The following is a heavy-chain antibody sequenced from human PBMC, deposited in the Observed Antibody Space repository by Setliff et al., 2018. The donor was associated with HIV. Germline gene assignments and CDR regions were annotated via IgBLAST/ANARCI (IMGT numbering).Heavy chain of an antibody. V-gene: IGHV1-69*05. CDR3: ASVPMEYSGYNSDSGSYYYHYGLDV. CDR2: IIPIFGTT. D-gene: IGHD5-12*01. J-gene: IGHJ6*02. CDR1: GGTFSTHA. Sequence: SVKVSCKASGGTFSTHAINWVRQAPGQGLEWMGGIIPIFGTTHYAQKFQGRVTITTDESTNTAYMELGSLRSGDTAVYYCASVPMEYSGYNSDSGSYYYHYGLDVWGQGTTVTVS.